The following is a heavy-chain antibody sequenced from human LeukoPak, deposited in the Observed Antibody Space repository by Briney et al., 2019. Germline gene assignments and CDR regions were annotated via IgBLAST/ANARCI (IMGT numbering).Heavy chain of an antibody. D-gene: IGHD1-1*01. CDR1: GYVFTDYS. J-gene: IGHJ5*02. Sequence: ASVKVSCKASGYVFTDYSIHWVRQAPGHGLGWVGWINPKSGGTNSAQKFQGRVTMTRDTSITTAYMELSRLTSDDTAVYYCSRGSITNWNWFDPWGQGTLVTVSS. V-gene: IGHV1-2*02. CDR3: SRGSITNWNWFDP. CDR2: INPKSGGT.